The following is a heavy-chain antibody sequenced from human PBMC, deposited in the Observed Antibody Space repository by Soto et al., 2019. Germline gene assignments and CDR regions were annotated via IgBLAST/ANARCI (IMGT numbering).Heavy chain of an antibody. CDR2: ISDSGKT. D-gene: IGHD1-26*01. V-gene: IGHV4-59*01. J-gene: IGHJ4*02. CDR3: ARGRAIYGEWDYFDY. CDR1: GGPIRGYY. Sequence: QMQLQESGPRLVKPSETLSLTCSVSGGPIRGYYWTWIRQSPGRGLQWLGFISDSGKTNSDASLKGRLAISLDTSRNQFSLSLTSVTAADTALYYCARGRAIYGEWDYFDYWGQGALVTVSS.